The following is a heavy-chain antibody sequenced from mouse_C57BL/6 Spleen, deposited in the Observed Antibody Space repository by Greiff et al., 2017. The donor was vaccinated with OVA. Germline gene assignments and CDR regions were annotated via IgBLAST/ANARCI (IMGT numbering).Heavy chain of an antibody. V-gene: IGHV1-52*01. Sequence: VQLQQPGAELVRPGSSVKLSCKASGYTFTSYWMHWVKQRPIQGLEWIGNIDPSDSETHYNQKFKDKATLTVDKSSSTAYMQLSSLTSEDSAVYYGARGAYYGSSYAMDYWGQGTSVTVSS. J-gene: IGHJ4*01. D-gene: IGHD1-1*01. CDR2: IDPSDSET. CDR3: ARGAYYGSSYAMDY. CDR1: GYTFTSYW.